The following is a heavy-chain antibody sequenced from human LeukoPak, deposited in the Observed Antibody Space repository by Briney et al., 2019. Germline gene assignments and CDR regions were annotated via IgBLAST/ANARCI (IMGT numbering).Heavy chain of an antibody. V-gene: IGHV4-34*01. D-gene: IGHD2-8*01. CDR3: ARNGFYYYYYYGMDV. Sequence: PSETLSLTCAVYGGSFSGYYWSWIRQPPGKGLEWIGEINHSGSTNYNPSLKSRVTISVDTSKNQFSLKLSSVTAADTAVYYYARNGFYYYYYYGMDVWGQGTTVTVSS. J-gene: IGHJ6*02. CDR1: GGSFSGYY. CDR2: INHSGST.